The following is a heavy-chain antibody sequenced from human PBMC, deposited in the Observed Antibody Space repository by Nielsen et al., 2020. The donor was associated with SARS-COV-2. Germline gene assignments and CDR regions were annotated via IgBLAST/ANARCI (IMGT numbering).Heavy chain of an antibody. Sequence: GESLKISCAASGFTFSSYWMSWVRQAPGKGLEWVANIKHDGSEKYYVDSVKGRFTISRDNAKNSLYLQMNSLRAEDTAVYYCAREGGGLYYYDSSGYSYYYGMDVWGQGTTVTVSS. J-gene: IGHJ6*02. CDR1: GFTFSSYW. CDR2: IKHDGSEK. D-gene: IGHD3-22*01. V-gene: IGHV3-7*03. CDR3: AREGGGLYYYDSSGYSYYYGMDV.